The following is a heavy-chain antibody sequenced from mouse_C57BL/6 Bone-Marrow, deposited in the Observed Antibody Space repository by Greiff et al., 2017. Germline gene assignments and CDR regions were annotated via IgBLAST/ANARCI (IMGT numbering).Heavy chain of an antibody. Sequence: QVQLKQPGAELVKPGASVKLSCKASGYTFTSYWMHWVKQRPGRGLEWIGRIDPNSGGTKYNEKFKSKATLTVDKPSSTAYMQLSSLTSEDSAVXYCARSRRGLGQGWFAYWGQGTLVTVSA. J-gene: IGHJ3*01. V-gene: IGHV1-72*01. D-gene: IGHD4-1*01. CDR2: IDPNSGGT. CDR3: ARSRRGLGQGWFAY. CDR1: GYTFTSYW.